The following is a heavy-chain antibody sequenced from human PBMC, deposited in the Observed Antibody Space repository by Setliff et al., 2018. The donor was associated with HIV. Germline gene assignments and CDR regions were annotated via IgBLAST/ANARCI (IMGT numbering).Heavy chain of an antibody. CDR2: IDSFKGNT. CDR1: GYTFTSYA. D-gene: IGHD3-22*01. CDR3: ARYRDSSDPGFYYMDV. Sequence: ASVKVSCKASGYTFTSYAMNWVRQAPGQGLEWMGWIDSFKGNTKYAQKFQGRVTMITDTSTNTAYMELKSLRSDDTAVYYCARYRDSSDPGFYYMDVWGKGTTVTVSS. J-gene: IGHJ6*03. V-gene: IGHV1-18*01.